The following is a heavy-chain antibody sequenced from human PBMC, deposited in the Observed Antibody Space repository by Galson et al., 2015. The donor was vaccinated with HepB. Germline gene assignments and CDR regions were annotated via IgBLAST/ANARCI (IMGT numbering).Heavy chain of an antibody. J-gene: IGHJ6*02. CDR3: ARQMAAMVPSSLYYYYGMDV. D-gene: IGHD5-18*01. Sequence: QSGAEVKKPGESLKISCKGSGYSFTSYWIGWVRQMPGKGLEWMGIIYPGDSDTRYSPSFQGQVTISADKSISTAYLQWSSLKASDTAMYYCARQMAAMVPSSLYYYYGMDVWGQGTTVTVSS. CDR1: GYSFTSYW. CDR2: IYPGDSDT. V-gene: IGHV5-51*01.